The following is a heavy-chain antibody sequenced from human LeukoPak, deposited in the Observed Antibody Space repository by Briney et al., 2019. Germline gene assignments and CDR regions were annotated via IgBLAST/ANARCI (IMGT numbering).Heavy chain of an antibody. V-gene: IGHV3-33*06. J-gene: IGHJ6*02. CDR2: IWYDGSNK. CDR3: AKSLVRGAHGYYGMDV. CDR1: GFTFSSYG. D-gene: IGHD3-10*01. Sequence: GGSLRLSCAASGFTFSSYGMHWVRQAPGKGLEWVAVIWYDGSNKYYADSVKGRFTISRDNSKNTLYLQMNSLRAEDTAVYYCAKSLVRGAHGYYGMDVWGQGTTVTVSS.